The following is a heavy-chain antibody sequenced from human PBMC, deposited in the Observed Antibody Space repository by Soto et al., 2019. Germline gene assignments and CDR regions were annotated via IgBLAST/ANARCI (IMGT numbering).Heavy chain of an antibody. V-gene: IGHV4-59*01. J-gene: IGHJ4*02. D-gene: IGHD6-19*01. Sequence: QVQLQESGPGLVKPSETLSLTCTVSGGSISSYYWSWIRQPPGKGLEWIGYIYYSGSTNYNPSLKSRVTISVDTSKNQFSLKLSSVTAADTAVYYCARLPRRIAVAGYFDYWVQGTLVTVSS. CDR1: GGSISSYY. CDR3: ARLPRRIAVAGYFDY. CDR2: IYYSGST.